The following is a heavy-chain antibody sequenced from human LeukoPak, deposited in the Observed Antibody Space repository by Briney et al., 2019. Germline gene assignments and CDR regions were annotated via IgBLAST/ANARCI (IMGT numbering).Heavy chain of an antibody. J-gene: IGHJ5*02. Sequence: SVKVSCKASGGTFSSYAISWVRQAPGQGLEWMGGIIPIFGTANYAQKFQGRVTITADESASTAYMELSSLRSEDTAVYYCARVQQQLTHWFDPWGQGTLVTVSS. CDR1: GGTFSSYA. V-gene: IGHV1-69*13. CDR3: ARVQQQLTHWFDP. CDR2: IIPIFGTA. D-gene: IGHD6-13*01.